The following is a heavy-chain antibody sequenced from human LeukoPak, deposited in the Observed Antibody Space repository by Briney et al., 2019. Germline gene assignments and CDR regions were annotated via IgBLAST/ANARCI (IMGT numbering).Heavy chain of an antibody. J-gene: IGHJ4*02. D-gene: IGHD5-24*01. CDR2: IYYSGST. CDR1: GGSISSSSYY. CDR3: ARLGRDGYSSSYFDY. Sequence: PSETLSLTCTVSGGSISSSSYYWGWIRQPPGKGLEWIGSIYYSGSTYYNPSLKSRVTISVDTSKNQFSLKLSSVTAADTAVYYCARLGRDGYSSSYFDYWGQGTLVTVSS. V-gene: IGHV4-39*01.